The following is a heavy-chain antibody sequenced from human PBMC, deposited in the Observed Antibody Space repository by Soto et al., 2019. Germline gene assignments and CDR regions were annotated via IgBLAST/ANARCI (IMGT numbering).Heavy chain of an antibody. CDR3: ARAGLGYYSGMDV. V-gene: IGHV3-23*01. J-gene: IGHJ6*02. CDR1: GFTFSSYA. CDR2: ISGSGGST. D-gene: IGHD6-6*01. Sequence: EVQLLESGGGLVQPGGSLRLSCAASGFTFSSYAMSWVRQAPGKGLEWVSAISGSGGSTYYADSVKGRFTISRDNSKNTRDLQMNSLRAGDTAVYYGARAGLGYYSGMDVWGQGTTVTVSS.